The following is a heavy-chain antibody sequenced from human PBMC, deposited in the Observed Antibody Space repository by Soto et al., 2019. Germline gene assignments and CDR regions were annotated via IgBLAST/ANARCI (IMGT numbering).Heavy chain of an antibody. CDR3: AKGSTSWSWDAFDI. J-gene: IGHJ3*02. CDR1: GYTITSQG. D-gene: IGHD2-2*01. CDR2: ISAYNGNT. Sequence: GASAKVCCKASGYTITSQGISWVRQAPGQGLEWMGWISAYNGNTNYAQKLQGRVTMTTDTSTSTAYMELRSLRSDDTAVYYCAKGSTSWSWDAFDIWGQGTMVTVSS. V-gene: IGHV1-18*01.